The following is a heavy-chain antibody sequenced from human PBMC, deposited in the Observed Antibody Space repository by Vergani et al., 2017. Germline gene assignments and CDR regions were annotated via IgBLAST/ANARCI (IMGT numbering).Heavy chain of an antibody. D-gene: IGHD1-26*01. J-gene: IGHJ3*02. V-gene: IGHV1-69*18. CDR3: ARDLTSGSYFRIGWDYAFDI. Sequence: QVQLVQSGAEVKKPGSSVKVSCKASGGTFSSSAISWVRQAPGQGLEWMGRIIPIFGTANYAQKFQGRVTITADESTSTAYMELSSLRSEETAVYYCARDLTSGSYFRIGWDYAFDIWGQGTMVTVSS. CDR2: IIPIFGTA. CDR1: GGTFSSSA.